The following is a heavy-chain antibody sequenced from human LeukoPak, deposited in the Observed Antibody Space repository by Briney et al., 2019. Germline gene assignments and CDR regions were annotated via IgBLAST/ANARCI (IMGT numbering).Heavy chain of an antibody. V-gene: IGHV4-4*07. Sequence: PSETLSLTCTVSGGSISSYYWSWIRQPAGKGLEWIGRIYTSGSTNYNPSLKSRVTISVDTSKNQFSLKLSSVTAADTAVYYCARSLGGQYYYYYYMDVWGKGTTVTISS. CDR3: ARSLGGQYYYYYYMDV. CDR2: IYTSGST. J-gene: IGHJ6*03. D-gene: IGHD3-16*01. CDR1: GGSISSYY.